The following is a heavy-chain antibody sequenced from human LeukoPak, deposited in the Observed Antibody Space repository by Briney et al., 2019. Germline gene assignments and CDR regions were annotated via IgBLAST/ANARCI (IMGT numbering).Heavy chain of an antibody. CDR3: AREGRYYYDSSGYYFPYFDY. Sequence: GGSLRLSCAASGFTFSSYGMHWVRQAPGKGLEWVAVIWYDGSNKYYADSVMGRFTISRDNSKNTLYLQMNSLRAEDTAVYYCAREGRYYYDSSGYYFPYFDYWGQGTLVTVSS. CDR1: GFTFSSYG. V-gene: IGHV3-33*01. J-gene: IGHJ4*02. CDR2: IWYDGSNK. D-gene: IGHD3-22*01.